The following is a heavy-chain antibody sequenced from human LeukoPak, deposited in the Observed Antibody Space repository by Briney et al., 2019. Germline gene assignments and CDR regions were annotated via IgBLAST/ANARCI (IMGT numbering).Heavy chain of an antibody. CDR2: IYYSGST. CDR1: GGSISSSSYY. CDR3: ARAMSIAARLQPLFDY. J-gene: IGHJ4*02. V-gene: IGHV4-39*07. D-gene: IGHD6-6*01. Sequence: SETLSLTCTVSGGSISSSSYYWGWIRQPPGKGLEWIGSIYYSGSTYYNPSLKSRVTISVDTYKNQFSLNLTSVTAADTAVYYCARAMSIAARLQPLFDYWGQGTLVTVSS.